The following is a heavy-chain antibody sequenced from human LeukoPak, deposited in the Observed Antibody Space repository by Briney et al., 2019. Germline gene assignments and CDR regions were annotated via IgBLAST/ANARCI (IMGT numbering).Heavy chain of an antibody. D-gene: IGHD3-10*01. Sequence: NPSETLSLTCAVYGGSFSGYYWSWIRQPPGKGLEWIGEINHSGSTNYNPSLKSRVTMSVDTSKNQFSLKLSSVTAADTAVYYCARSAIWFGEFDPWGQGTLVTVSS. J-gene: IGHJ5*02. CDR1: GGSFSGYY. CDR2: INHSGST. V-gene: IGHV4-34*01. CDR3: ARSAIWFGEFDP.